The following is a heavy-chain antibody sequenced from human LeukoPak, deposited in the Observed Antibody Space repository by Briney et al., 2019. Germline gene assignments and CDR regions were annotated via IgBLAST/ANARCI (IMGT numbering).Heavy chain of an antibody. J-gene: IGHJ4*02. CDR3: ARQSGDYHIGY. V-gene: IGHV5-51*01. Sequence: GESLKISCQGSGYSFTSYWIGWVRQMPGKGLEWMGIIYPGDSDIRYSPSLQGQVTISADKSISTAYLQWSSLKASDTAVYYCARQSGDYHIGYWGQGTLATVSS. CDR1: GYSFTSYW. D-gene: IGHD4-17*01. CDR2: IYPGDSDI.